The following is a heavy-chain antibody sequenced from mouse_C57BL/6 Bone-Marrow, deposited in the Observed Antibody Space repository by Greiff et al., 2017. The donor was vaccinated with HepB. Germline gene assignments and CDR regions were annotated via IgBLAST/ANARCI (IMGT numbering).Heavy chain of an antibody. Sequence: VQRVESGPGLVQPSQSLSITCTVSGFSLTSYGVHWVRQSPGKGLEWLGVIWSGGSTDYNAAFISRLSISKDNSKSQVFFKMNSLQADDTAIYYCARNTQSYWYFDVWGTGTTVTVSS. J-gene: IGHJ1*03. CDR2: IWSGGST. V-gene: IGHV2-2*01. CDR3: ARNTQSYWYFDV. CDR1: GFSLTSYG.